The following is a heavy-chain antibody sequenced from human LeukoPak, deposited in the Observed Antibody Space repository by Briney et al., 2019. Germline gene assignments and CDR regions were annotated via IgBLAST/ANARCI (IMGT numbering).Heavy chain of an antibody. Sequence: SVNVSCKASGGTFSSYAISWVRQAPGQGLEWMGGIIPIFGTANYAQKFQGRVTITVDESTSTAYMELSSLRSEDTAVYYCARLDEYSSSSRYYGMDVWGQGTTVTVSS. V-gene: IGHV1-69*13. CDR2: IIPIFGTA. J-gene: IGHJ6*02. CDR1: GGTFSSYA. D-gene: IGHD6-6*01. CDR3: ARLDEYSSSSRYYGMDV.